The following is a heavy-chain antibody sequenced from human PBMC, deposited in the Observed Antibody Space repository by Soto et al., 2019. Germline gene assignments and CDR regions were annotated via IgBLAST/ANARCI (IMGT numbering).Heavy chain of an antibody. CDR2: IYYSGST. CDR3: AREPSNDYPYYFDY. CDR1: GGSVSSGSYY. J-gene: IGHJ4*02. V-gene: IGHV4-61*01. D-gene: IGHD4-17*01. Sequence: QVQLQESGPGLVKPSETLSLTCTVSGGSVSSGSYYWSWIRQPPGKGLEWIGYIYYSGSTNYNPSLKSRVTISVDTSKNQFPLKLSSVTAADTAVYYCAREPSNDYPYYFDYWGQGTLVTVSS.